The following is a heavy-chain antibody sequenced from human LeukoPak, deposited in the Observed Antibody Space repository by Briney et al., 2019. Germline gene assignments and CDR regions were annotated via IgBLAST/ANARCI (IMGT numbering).Heavy chain of an antibody. CDR1: GFTLSSFG. CDR3: ARELPPVVTYYFDY. CDR2: IWYDGSNK. V-gene: IGHV3-33*01. Sequence: PGGSLRLSCAASGFTLSSFGMHWVRQAPGKGLEWVAVIWYDGSNKYYADSVKGRFTISRDNSKSTLYLQMNSLRAEDTAVYYCARELPPVVTYYFDYWGQGTLVTVSS. J-gene: IGHJ4*02. D-gene: IGHD3-22*01.